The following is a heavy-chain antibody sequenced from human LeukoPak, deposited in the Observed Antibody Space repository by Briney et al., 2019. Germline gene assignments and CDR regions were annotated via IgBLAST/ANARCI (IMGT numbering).Heavy chain of an antibody. D-gene: IGHD2-21*01. Sequence: GGSLRLSCAACGFILSRYWMTWVRQAPGKGLEWVANTREDGGERYYVDSVKGRFTISRDNPKNSLYLQMNSLRAEDTAVYYCARVARLGDAFDIWGQGTMVTVSS. V-gene: IGHV3-7*01. J-gene: IGHJ3*02. CDR2: TREDGGER. CDR1: GFILSRYW. CDR3: ARVARLGDAFDI.